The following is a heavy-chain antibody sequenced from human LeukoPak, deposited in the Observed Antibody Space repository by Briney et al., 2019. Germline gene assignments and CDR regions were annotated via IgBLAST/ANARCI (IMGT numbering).Heavy chain of an antibody. CDR1: GGSISSSSYY. Sequence: PSETLSLTCTVSGGSISSSSYYWGWIRQPPGKGLEWIGSIYYSGSTYYNPSLKSRVTISVDTSKNQFSLKLSSVTAADTAVYYCARDLCYGSGSYYNVGFDPWGQGTLVTVSS. D-gene: IGHD3-10*01. CDR3: ARDLCYGSGSYYNVGFDP. CDR2: IYYSGST. J-gene: IGHJ5*02. V-gene: IGHV4-39*07.